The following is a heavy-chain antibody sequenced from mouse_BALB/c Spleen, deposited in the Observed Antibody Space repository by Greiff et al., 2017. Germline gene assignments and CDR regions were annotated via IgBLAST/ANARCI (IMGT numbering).Heavy chain of an antibody. CDR2: ISDGGSYT. CDR3: ARVPDGYYGAWFAY. Sequence: EVMLVESGGGLVKPGGSLKLSCAASGFTFSDYYMYWVRQTPEKRLEWVATISDGGSYTYYPDSVKGRFTISRDNAKNNLYLQMSSLKSEDTAMYYCARVPDGYYGAWFAYWGQGTLVTVSA. J-gene: IGHJ3*01. CDR1: GFTFSDYY. V-gene: IGHV5-4*02. D-gene: IGHD2-3*01.